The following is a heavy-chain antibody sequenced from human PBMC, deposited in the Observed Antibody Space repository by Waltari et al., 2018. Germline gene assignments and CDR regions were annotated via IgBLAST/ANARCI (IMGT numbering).Heavy chain of an antibody. CDR2: ISGSGDEI. D-gene: IGHD1-20*01. V-gene: IGHV3-23*04. J-gene: IGHJ4*02. Sequence: EVELVESGGGSVQPGGTLGLSWVASVSGFTLNSFTMAWFRQPPGKGLGGVSSISGSGDEIKYVDSVKGRFTVSRDNFKNTVYLQMTRLRAEDTAVYYCAKEYGIIGNYDYWGQGTLVSVSS. CDR3: AKEYGIIGNYDY. CDR1: VSGFTLNSFT.